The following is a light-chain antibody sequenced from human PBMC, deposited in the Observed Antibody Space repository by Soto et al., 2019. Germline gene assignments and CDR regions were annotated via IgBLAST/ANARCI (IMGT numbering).Light chain of an antibody. CDR2: DVS. V-gene: IGLV2-14*01. Sequence: QSVLTQPASVSGSPGQSITFSCTGTSSDLGGYNYVSWYQQHPGKAPKLVIYDVSNRPSGVSKRFSGSKSGNTASLTISGLQADDEADYYCSSYTTTSTLVFGGGTQLTVL. J-gene: IGLJ2*01. CDR3: SSYTTTSTLV. CDR1: SSDLGGYNY.